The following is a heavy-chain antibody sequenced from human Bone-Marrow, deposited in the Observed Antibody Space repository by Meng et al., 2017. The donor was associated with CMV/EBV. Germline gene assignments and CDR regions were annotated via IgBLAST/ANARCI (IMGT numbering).Heavy chain of an antibody. V-gene: IGHV4-34*01. CDR3: ARAQAVAGRFCVY. Sequence: QVQLKPWGAGLFKPSETLFTTCAVYGGSFSGYYLSWIRQPTGKGLEWIGEINHSGSTNYNPSLKSRVTISVDTSKNQFSLKLSSVTAADTAVYYCARAQAVAGRFCVYWGQGTLVTVSS. CDR1: GGSFSGYY. J-gene: IGHJ4*02. D-gene: IGHD6-19*01. CDR2: INHSGST.